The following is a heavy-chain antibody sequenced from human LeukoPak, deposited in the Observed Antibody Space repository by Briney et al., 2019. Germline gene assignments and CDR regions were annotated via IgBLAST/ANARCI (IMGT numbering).Heavy chain of an antibody. CDR1: GFTFSSYS. Sequence: GGSLRLSCAASGFTFSSYSMNWVRQAPGKGLEWVSYISSSSSTIYYADSVKGRFTISRDNAKNSLYLQMNSLRAEDTAVYYCASFSVAGRTRGAFDIWGQGTMVTVSS. J-gene: IGHJ3*02. V-gene: IGHV3-48*01. CDR3: ASFSVAGRTRGAFDI. D-gene: IGHD6-19*01. CDR2: ISSSSSTI.